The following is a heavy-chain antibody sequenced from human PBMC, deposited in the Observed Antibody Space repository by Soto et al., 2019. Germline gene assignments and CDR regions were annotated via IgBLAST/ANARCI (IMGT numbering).Heavy chain of an antibody. J-gene: IGHJ4*02. V-gene: IGHV3-23*01. CDR1: GFTFSTYA. Sequence: GGSLRLSCAASGFTFSTYAMSWVRQAPGEGLEWVSSISGSGGNTYYADSVKGRFTISRDNSKTTLYLQMNSLRAEDTAVYYCAKDQEVVAAVSHLDYWGQGTLVTVS. CDR2: ISGSGGNT. CDR3: AKDQEVVAAVSHLDY. D-gene: IGHD2-15*01.